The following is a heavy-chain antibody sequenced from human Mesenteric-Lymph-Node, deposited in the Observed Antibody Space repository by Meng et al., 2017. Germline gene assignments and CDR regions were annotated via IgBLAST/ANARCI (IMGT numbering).Heavy chain of an antibody. CDR2: IYNSGSA. D-gene: IGHD5-24*01. CDR1: GGSITSDY. CDR3: ARQRRDDYFDY. Sequence: SETLSLTCIVSGGSITSDYWSWIRQPPGKGLEWIGYIYNSGSADYSPSLKSRVSISIDTPKNHFSLRLSPVTAADTAVYYCARQRRDDYFDYWGQGTLVTVSS. V-gene: IGHV4-59*01. J-gene: IGHJ4*02.